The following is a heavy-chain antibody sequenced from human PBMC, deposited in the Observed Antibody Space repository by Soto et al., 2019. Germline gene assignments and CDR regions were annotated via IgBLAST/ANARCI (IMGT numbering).Heavy chain of an antibody. D-gene: IGHD1-26*01. CDR1: GGSVSSGSYY. Sequence: SETLSLTCTVCGGSVSSGSYYWSWIRQPPGKGLEWIGYIYYSGSTNYNPSLKSRVTISVDTSKNQFSLKLSSVTAADTAVYYCARGSGSQNWFDPWGQGTLVTVSS. CDR2: IYYSGST. CDR3: ARGSGSQNWFDP. V-gene: IGHV4-61*01. J-gene: IGHJ5*02.